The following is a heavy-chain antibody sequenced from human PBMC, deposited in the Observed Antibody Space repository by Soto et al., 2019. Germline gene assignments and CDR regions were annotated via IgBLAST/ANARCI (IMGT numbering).Heavy chain of an antibody. J-gene: IGHJ6*03. D-gene: IGHD6-6*01. CDR1: GYTFTSYA. CDR3: ARDRNSSSRYYYYMDV. V-gene: IGHV1-3*01. CDR2: INAGNGNT. Sequence: ASVKVSCKASGYTFTSYAMHWVRQAPGQRLEWMGWINAGNGNTKYSQKFQGRVTITRDTSASTAYMELSSLRSEDTAVYYCARDRNSSSRYYYYMDVWGKGTTVTVSS.